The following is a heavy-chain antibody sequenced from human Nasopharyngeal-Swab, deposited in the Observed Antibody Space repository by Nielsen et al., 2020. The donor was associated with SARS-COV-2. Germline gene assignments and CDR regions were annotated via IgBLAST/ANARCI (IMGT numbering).Heavy chain of an antibody. V-gene: IGHV3-23*01. CDR3: AKDLGGYDQEGAFDI. J-gene: IGHJ3*02. CDR2: ISGSGGST. D-gene: IGHD5-12*01. Sequence: GGSLRLSCAASGFTFSSYAMSWVRQAPGKGLEWVSAISGSGGSTYYADSVRGRFTISRDNSKNTLYLQMNSLRAEDTAVYYCAKDLGGYDQEGAFDIWGQGTMVTVSS. CDR1: GFTFSSYA.